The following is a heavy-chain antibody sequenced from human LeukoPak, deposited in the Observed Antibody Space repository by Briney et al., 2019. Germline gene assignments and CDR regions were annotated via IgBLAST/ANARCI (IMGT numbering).Heavy chain of an antibody. V-gene: IGHV3-23*01. J-gene: IGHJ4*02. D-gene: IGHD5-18*01. CDR1: GFTFINYA. CDR3: AARVTGYSSGYVY. CDR2: ISGSAHKI. Sequence: GGSLRLSCAASGFTFINYAVSWVRQAPEKGLDWVSVISGSAHKIRYADSVKGRFTISRDNSENIVYLQMNNLRAEDTAVYYCAARVTGYSSGYVYWGQGTLVTVSS.